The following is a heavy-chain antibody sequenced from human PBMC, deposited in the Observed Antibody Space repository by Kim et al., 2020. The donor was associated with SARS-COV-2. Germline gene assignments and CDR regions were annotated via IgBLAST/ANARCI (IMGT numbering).Heavy chain of an antibody. CDR3: ARELTPTSAPGTYVDY. CDR2: TYYRSKWYN. CDR1: GDSVSSNSAA. V-gene: IGHV6-1*01. Sequence: SQTLSLTCAISGDSVSSNSAAWNWIRQSPSRGLEWLGRTYYRSKWYNDYAVSVKGRITINPDTSKNQFSLQLNSVTPEDTAVYYCARELTPTSAPGTYVDYWGQGTLVTVSS. D-gene: IGHD6-13*01. J-gene: IGHJ4*02.